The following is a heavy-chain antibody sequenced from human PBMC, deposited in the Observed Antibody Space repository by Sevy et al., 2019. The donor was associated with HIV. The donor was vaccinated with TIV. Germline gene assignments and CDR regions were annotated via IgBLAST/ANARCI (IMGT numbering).Heavy chain of an antibody. Sequence: GGSLRLSCAASGITFGNHAIHWVRQAPGKGLEWVAIISFDGRNEHYADSVKGRFTISRDNSKNTVYLQMTRLRTEDTAVYYCARDRCTDGVCFRSGYFDYWGQGTLVTVSS. V-gene: IGHV3-30*04. D-gene: IGHD2-8*01. CDR3: ARDRCTDGVCFRSGYFDY. CDR2: ISFDGRNE. CDR1: GITFGNHA. J-gene: IGHJ4*01.